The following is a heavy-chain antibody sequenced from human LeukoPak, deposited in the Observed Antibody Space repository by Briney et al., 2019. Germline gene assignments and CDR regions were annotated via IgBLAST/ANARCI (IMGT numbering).Heavy chain of an antibody. Sequence: ASVTVSCKASGYTFTSYYMHWVRQAPGQGLEWMGIINPSGGSTSYAQKFQGRVTMTRDTSTSTVYMELSSLRSEDTAIYYCARGDTVTIDAFDIWGQGTLVSVSS. CDR1: GYTFTSYY. CDR3: ARGDTVTIDAFDI. J-gene: IGHJ3*02. V-gene: IGHV1-46*01. CDR2: INPSGGST. D-gene: IGHD4-11*01.